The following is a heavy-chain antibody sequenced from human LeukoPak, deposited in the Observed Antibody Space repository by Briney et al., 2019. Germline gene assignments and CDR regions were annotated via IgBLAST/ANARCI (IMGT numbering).Heavy chain of an antibody. CDR2: MSSDGTIK. V-gene: IGHV3-30-3*01. J-gene: IGHJ4*02. CDR3: ARDWGSGSYRKGPFDY. CDR1: GFNFSDNA. Sequence: PGGSLRLSCTASGFNFSDNAIHWVRQAPGKGLEWVAVMSSDGTIKHYADSVKGRFTISRDNAKNSLYLQMNSLRAEDTAVYYCARDWGSGSYRKGPFDYWGQGTLVTVSS. D-gene: IGHD1-26*01.